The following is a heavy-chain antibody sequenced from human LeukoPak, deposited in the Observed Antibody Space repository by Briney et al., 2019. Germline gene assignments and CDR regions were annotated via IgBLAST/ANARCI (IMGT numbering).Heavy chain of an antibody. V-gene: IGHV3-48*04. CDR1: GFTFSSYS. Sequence: GGSLRLSCAASGFTFSSYSMNWVRQAPGKGLEWGSHISSSSSTIYYADSVKGRFTISRDNAKNSLYLQMNSLRAEDTAVYYCARGGYARRSNFDYWGQGTLVTVSS. J-gene: IGHJ4*02. CDR3: ARGGYARRSNFDY. D-gene: IGHD2-8*01. CDR2: ISSSSSTI.